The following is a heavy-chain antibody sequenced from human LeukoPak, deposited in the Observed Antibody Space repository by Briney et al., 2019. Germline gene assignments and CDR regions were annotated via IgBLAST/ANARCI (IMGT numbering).Heavy chain of an antibody. V-gene: IGHV4-59*01. CDR3: ASTQQWLAFDY. Sequence: SETLSLTPTVSVGSISSYYWSWIRQPPGKELEWIGCFYHSGSSNYNPSLKSRVTTSVDTSKNQFSLRLSSVTAADTAVYYCASTQQWLAFDYWGQGILVTVSS. D-gene: IGHD6-19*01. CDR2: FYHSGSS. J-gene: IGHJ4*02. CDR1: VGSISSYY.